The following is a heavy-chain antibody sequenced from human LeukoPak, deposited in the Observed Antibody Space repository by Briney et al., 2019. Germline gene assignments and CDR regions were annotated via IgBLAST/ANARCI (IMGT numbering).Heavy chain of an antibody. V-gene: IGHV3-30*04. CDR2: ISYDGSKE. CDR3: ASADFYGSGSYYSGSCDY. D-gene: IGHD3-10*01. J-gene: IGHJ4*02. CDR1: GFSFGSYA. Sequence: GGSLRFSGAASGFSFGSYAMHWARQAPAKGLEWGAVISYDGSKEYYTDSVKGRFTISRDNSKNTLYLEMNSLRNEDTAVYYCASADFYGSGSYYSGSCDYWGQGTLVTVSS.